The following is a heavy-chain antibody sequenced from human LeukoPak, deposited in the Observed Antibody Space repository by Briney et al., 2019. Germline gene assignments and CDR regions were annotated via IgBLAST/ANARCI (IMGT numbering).Heavy chain of an antibody. Sequence: ASVKVSCRASGYTFTSYGISWVRQAPRQGLEWMGWISAYNGNTNYAQTLQGRVTMTTDTSTSTAYMELRSLRSDDTGVYYCARAGPYYYDSSGCDYWGQGTLVTVSS. V-gene: IGHV1-18*01. CDR3: ARAGPYYYDSSGCDY. D-gene: IGHD3-22*01. CDR2: ISAYNGNT. J-gene: IGHJ4*02. CDR1: GYTFTSYG.